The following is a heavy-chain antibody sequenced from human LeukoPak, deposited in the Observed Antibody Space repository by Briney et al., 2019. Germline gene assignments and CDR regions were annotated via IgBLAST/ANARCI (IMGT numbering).Heavy chain of an antibody. CDR3: ASGGYCSGGSCYFFSGAGKIDY. D-gene: IGHD2-15*01. CDR1: GGSISSYY. J-gene: IGHJ4*02. V-gene: IGHV4-59*12. CDR2: IYYSGST. Sequence: SETLSLTCTVSGGSISSYYWSWIRQPPGKGLEWIGSIYYSGSTYYNPSLKSRVTISVDTSKNQFSLKLSSVTAADTAVYYCASGGYCSGGSCYFFSGAGKIDYWGQGTLVTVSS.